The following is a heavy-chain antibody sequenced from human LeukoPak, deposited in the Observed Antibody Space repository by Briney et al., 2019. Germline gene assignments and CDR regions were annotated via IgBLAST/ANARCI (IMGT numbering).Heavy chain of an antibody. CDR3: ARVNINNWHSCDY. Sequence: SETLSLTCAVSGGSISSNNWWGWVRQSPGKGLEWIGEIYHSGSPNYNPSLKSRVTISVDKTRNHFSLNLSSVTDADTAVYYCARVNINNWHSCDYWGQGTLVTVSS. J-gene: IGHJ4*02. CDR2: IYHSGSP. CDR1: GGSISSNNW. V-gene: IGHV4-4*02. D-gene: IGHD1-1*01.